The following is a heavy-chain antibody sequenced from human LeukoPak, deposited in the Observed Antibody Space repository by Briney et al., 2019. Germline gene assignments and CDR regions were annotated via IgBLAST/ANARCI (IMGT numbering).Heavy chain of an antibody. D-gene: IGHD7-27*01. Sequence: KPSETLSLTCTVSGGSISTNFYYWSWIRQPPGKGLEWIGYRYYRGSTNYNPSLKSRVTISVDTSKNQFSLKLSSVTAADTAVYYCATLGSFDYWGQGTLVTVSS. CDR2: RYYRGST. CDR1: GGSISTNFYY. J-gene: IGHJ4*02. V-gene: IGHV4-61*01. CDR3: ATLGSFDY.